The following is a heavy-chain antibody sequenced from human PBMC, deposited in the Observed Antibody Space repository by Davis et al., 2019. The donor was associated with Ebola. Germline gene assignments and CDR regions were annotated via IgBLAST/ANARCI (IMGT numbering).Heavy chain of an antibody. Sequence: GESLKISCAASGFTFSSYGMHWVRQAPGKGLEWVSTLGTSADTYYADSVKGRFTISRDNSRNTLYLQMNGLRVEDTAMYYCAKDTANIWFDVWGQGTMVTVSS. CDR1: GFTFSSYG. CDR3: AKDTANIWFDV. V-gene: IGHV3-23*01. CDR2: LGTSADT. J-gene: IGHJ3*01. D-gene: IGHD2-21*02.